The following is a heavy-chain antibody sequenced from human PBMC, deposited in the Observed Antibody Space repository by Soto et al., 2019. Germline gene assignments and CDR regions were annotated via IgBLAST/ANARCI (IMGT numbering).Heavy chain of an antibody. CDR1: GFTFSSYA. Sequence: EVQLLESGGGLVQPGGSLRLSCAASGFTFSSYAMSWVRQAPGKGLEWVSAISGSGGSTYYADSVKGRFTISRDNSKNTLYLQMNSLRAEDTAVYYCAKDLNLCSSTSCYGYYYYMDFWGKGTTVTVSS. CDR3: AKDLNLCSSTSCYGYYYYMDF. J-gene: IGHJ6*03. V-gene: IGHV3-23*01. CDR2: ISGSGGST. D-gene: IGHD2-2*01.